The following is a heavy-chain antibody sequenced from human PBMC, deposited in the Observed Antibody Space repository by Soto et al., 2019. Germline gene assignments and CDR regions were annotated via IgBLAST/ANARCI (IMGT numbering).Heavy chain of an antibody. D-gene: IGHD6-13*01. CDR1: GFTFSSYA. Sequence: GGSLRLSCAASGFTFSSYAMSWVRQAPGKGLEWVSAISGSGGSTYYADSVKGRFTISRDKSKNTLYLQMYSLRAEDTAVYYCAKDPFRQQLPLDYWGQGTLVTVSS. CDR3: AKDPFRQQLPLDY. J-gene: IGHJ4*02. CDR2: ISGSGGST. V-gene: IGHV3-23*01.